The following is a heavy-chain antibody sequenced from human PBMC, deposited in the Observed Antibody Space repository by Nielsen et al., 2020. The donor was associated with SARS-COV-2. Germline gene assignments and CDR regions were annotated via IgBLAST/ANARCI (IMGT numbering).Heavy chain of an antibody. J-gene: IGHJ4*02. CDR1: GFTFSSYA. D-gene: IGHD1-26*01. CDR3: AKDIYADSGSSSPY. V-gene: IGHV3-23*01. Sequence: GESLKISCAASGFTFSSYAMSWVRQAPGKGLEWVSAIIGSGGSTYYADSVKGRFTISRDNSKNTLYLQMNSLRAEDTAVYYCAKDIYADSGSSSPYWGQGTLVTVSS. CDR2: IIGSGGST.